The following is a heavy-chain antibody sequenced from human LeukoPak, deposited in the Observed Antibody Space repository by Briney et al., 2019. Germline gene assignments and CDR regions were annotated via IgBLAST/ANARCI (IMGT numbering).Heavy chain of an antibody. D-gene: IGHD6-13*01. CDR3: AAIAAAGTEFDY. CDR1: GYTLTELP. Sequence: ASVKVSCKVSGYTLTELPMHWVRQAPGKGLEWMGGFDPEDGETIYAQKFQGRVTMTEDTSTDTAYMELSSLRSEDTAVYYCAAIAAAGTEFDYWGQGTLVTVSS. CDR2: FDPEDGET. J-gene: IGHJ4*02. V-gene: IGHV1-24*01.